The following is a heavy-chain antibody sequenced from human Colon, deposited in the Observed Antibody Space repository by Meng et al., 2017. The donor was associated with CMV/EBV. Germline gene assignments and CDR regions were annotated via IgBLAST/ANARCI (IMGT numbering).Heavy chain of an antibody. J-gene: IGHJ3*02. Sequence: GGSLRLSCAASGFTFSSYGMNWVRQAPGKGLEWVSHIRSGGDDIQYADSVKGRFTISRDNAKNSLYLQMNSLRVEDTAVYYCASETEGSNYDAFDIWGQGTMVTVSS. CDR2: IRSGGDDI. V-gene: IGHV3-21*05. CDR3: ASETEGSNYDAFDI. CDR1: GFTFSSYG. D-gene: IGHD4-11*01.